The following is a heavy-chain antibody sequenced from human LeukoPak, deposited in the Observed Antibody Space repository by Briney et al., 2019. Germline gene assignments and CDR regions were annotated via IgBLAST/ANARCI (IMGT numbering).Heavy chain of an antibody. CDR3: ATSTTVTTAWFDP. Sequence: SQTLSLTCTVSGGSISSGGYYWSWIRQHPGKGLKWIGYIYYSGSTYYNPSLKSRVTISVDTSKNQFSLKLSSVTAADTAVYYCATSTTVTTAWFDPWGQGTLVTVSS. CDR2: IYYSGST. V-gene: IGHV4-31*03. J-gene: IGHJ5*02. D-gene: IGHD4-17*01. CDR1: GGSISSGGYY.